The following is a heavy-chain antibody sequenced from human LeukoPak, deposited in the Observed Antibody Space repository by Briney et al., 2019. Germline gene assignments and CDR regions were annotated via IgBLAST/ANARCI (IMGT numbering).Heavy chain of an antibody. J-gene: IGHJ6*02. D-gene: IGHD6-6*01. CDR2: INPSGGST. CDR3: ARDKGMEYSSSYGMDV. Sequence: ASGKVSCKASGYTFTSYYMHWLRQAPGQGLEWMGLINPSGGSTSYAQKFQGRVTMTRDTSTSKVYMELSSLRSEDTAVYYCARDKGMEYSSSYGMDVWGQGTMVTVSS. CDR1: GYTFTSYY. V-gene: IGHV1-46*01.